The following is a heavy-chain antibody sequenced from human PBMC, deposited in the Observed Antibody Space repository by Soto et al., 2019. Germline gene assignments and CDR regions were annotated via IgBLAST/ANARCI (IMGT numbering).Heavy chain of an antibody. CDR1: GGSFSGYY. J-gene: IGHJ4*02. CDR2: INHSGST. D-gene: IGHD3-9*01. CDR3: ARATKNSPTGYYGY. V-gene: IGHV4-34*01. Sequence: PSETLSLTCAVYGGSFSGYYWSWIRQPPGKGLEWIGEINHSGSTNYNPSLKSRVTISVDTSKNQFSLKLSSVTAADTAVYYCARATKNSPTGYYGYWGQGTLVNVSS.